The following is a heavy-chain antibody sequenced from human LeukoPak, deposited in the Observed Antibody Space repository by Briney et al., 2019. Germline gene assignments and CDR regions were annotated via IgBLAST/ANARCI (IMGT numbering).Heavy chain of an antibody. V-gene: IGHV3-48*02. CDR3: ARLTTLQAGY. CDR1: GFTFTSSN. Sequence: PGGSLRLSCAASGFTFTSSNMNWVRQAPGKGLEWVSYISSSSTIYYADSVKGRFTISRDNAKNSLYLQMSSLRDEDTAVYYCARLTTLQAGYWGQGTLVTVSS. J-gene: IGHJ4*02. D-gene: IGHD4-11*01. CDR2: ISSSSTI.